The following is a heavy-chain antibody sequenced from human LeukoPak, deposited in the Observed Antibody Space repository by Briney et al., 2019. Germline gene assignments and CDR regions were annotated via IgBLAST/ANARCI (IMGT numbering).Heavy chain of an antibody. D-gene: IGHD4-17*01. V-gene: IGHV4-4*07. CDR2: IYDSGST. Sequence: PSETLSLTCTVSGGSISSYYWSWIRQPAGKGLEWIGRIYDSGSTNYNPALKSRLNMSVDTSKNQVSLRLNSLTAADTAIYYCARGHGTVNFDYWGQGTLVTVSS. CDR3: ARGHGTVNFDY. CDR1: GGSISSYY. J-gene: IGHJ4*02.